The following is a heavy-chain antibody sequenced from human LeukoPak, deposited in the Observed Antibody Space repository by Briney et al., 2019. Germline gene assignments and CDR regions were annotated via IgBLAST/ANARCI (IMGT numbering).Heavy chain of an antibody. D-gene: IGHD3-22*01. CDR1: GFTFSSYS. J-gene: IGHJ4*02. V-gene: IGHV3-48*01. CDR2: ISRSSSNI. Sequence: GGSLRLSCAASGFTFSSYSMNWVRQAPGKGLEWISYISRSSSNIVYSDSVKGRFTISRDNAKNSLYLQMNSLRVEDTAVYYCARGLEYHYDSSGYTSRGQGTLVTVSS. CDR3: ARGLEYHYDSSGYTS.